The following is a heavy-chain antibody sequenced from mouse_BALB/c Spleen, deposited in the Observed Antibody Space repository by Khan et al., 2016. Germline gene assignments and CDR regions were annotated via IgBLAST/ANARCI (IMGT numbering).Heavy chain of an antibody. J-gene: IGHJ2*01. CDR1: GYTFTSYW. V-gene: IGHV1-7*01. CDR3: ARGDY. Sequence: QVQLKQSGTELAKPGASVKMSCKASGYTFTSYWMHWVKQRPGQGLEWIGYINPHTGYTDYNQKFKDKATLTADKSSSTAYMQLSSLTSEDSADYYCARGDYWGQGTTLTVSS. CDR2: INPHTGYT.